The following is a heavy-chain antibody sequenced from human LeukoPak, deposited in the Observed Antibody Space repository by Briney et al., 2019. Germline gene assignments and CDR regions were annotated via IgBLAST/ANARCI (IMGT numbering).Heavy chain of an antibody. CDR1: GFTFSSYA. CDR3: AKSAFYYYMDV. Sequence: GGSLRLSCAASGFTFSSYAMSWVRQAPAKGLEWVSTLSGSGDNTYYADSVKGRFTVSRDNSKNTLYLQMNSLRAEDTAVYYCAKSAFYYYMDVWGKGTTVTV. V-gene: IGHV3-23*01. J-gene: IGHJ6*03. CDR2: LSGSGDNT.